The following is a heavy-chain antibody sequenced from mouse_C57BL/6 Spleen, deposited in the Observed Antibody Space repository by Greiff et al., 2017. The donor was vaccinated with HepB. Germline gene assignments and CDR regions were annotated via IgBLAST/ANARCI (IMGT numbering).Heavy chain of an antibody. J-gene: IGHJ4*01. CDR3: ERILFITTVVATGAMDY. D-gene: IGHD1-1*01. Sequence: EVKLMESGGGLVQPGGSLSLSCAASGFTFTDYYMSWVRQPPGKALEWLGFIRNKANGYTTEYSASVKGRFTISRDNSQSILYLQMNALRAEDSATYYCERILFITTVVATGAMDYWGQGTSVTVSS. V-gene: IGHV7-3*01. CDR1: GFTFTDYY. CDR2: IRNKANGYTT.